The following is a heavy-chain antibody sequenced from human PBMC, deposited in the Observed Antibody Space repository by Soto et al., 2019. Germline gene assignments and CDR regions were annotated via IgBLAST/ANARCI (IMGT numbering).Heavy chain of an antibody. V-gene: IGHV1-46*03. D-gene: IGHD3-16*01. CDR3: ARDQSLHDLVWWFDP. CDR1: GYSFTSHY. CDR2: IYPGGVNI. J-gene: IGHJ5*02. Sequence: QVQLVQSGAEVKKPGASVKVSCKAIGYSFTSHYMHWVRQAPGQGLEWMGTIYPGGVNIGYAQKFKGRVTMTKDTSTITVYMELNSLKSEDTAVYYCARDQSLHDLVWWFDPWGQGTLVTVSS.